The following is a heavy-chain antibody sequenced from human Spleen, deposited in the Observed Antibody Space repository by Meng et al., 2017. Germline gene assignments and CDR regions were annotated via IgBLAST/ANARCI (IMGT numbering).Heavy chain of an antibody. J-gene: IGHJ4*02. CDR2: IKSKTDGGTT. CDR1: GFTFSNAW. CDR3: TTDEEDYGDY. Sequence: GESLKISCAASGFTFSNAWMSWVRQAPGKGLEWVGRIKSKTDGGTTDYAAPVKGRFTISRDDSKNTLYLQMNSLKTEDTAVYYCTTDEEDYGDYWGQGTLVTVSS. V-gene: IGHV3-15*01.